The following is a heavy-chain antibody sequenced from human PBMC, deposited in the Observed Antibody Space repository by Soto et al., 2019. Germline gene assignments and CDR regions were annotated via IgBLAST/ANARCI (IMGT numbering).Heavy chain of an antibody. V-gene: IGHV3-30*18. CDR3: AKDLGVVVKTGVMDV. Sequence: PGGSLRLSCAASGFTFSSYGMHWVRQAPGKGLEWVAVISYDGSNKYYADSVKGRFTISRDNSKNTLYLQMNSLRAEDTAVYYCAKDLGVVVKTGVMDVWGPGTNVPLSS. D-gene: IGHD3-22*01. CDR2: ISYDGSNK. CDR1: GFTFSSYG. J-gene: IGHJ6*02.